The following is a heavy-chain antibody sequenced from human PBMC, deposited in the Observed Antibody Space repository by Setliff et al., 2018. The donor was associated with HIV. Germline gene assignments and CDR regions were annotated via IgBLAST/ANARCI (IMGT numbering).Heavy chain of an antibody. Sequence: ASVKVSCKPSGYTFSNYDINWVRQAAGQGLEWMGWMNPDSRNTGYAQRFEGRVTLTWDTSISTAYLELNHLKSDDTAVYYCARARTDYYDRRRRSHYYIDGWARGATVTVSS. J-gene: IGHJ6*03. D-gene: IGHD3-22*01. V-gene: IGHV1-8*02. CDR2: MNPDSRNT. CDR1: GYTFSNYD. CDR3: ARARTDYYDRRRRSHYYIDG.